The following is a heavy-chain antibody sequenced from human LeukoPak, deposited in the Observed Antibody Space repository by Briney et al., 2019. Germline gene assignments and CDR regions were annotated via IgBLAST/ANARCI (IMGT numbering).Heavy chain of an antibody. Sequence: GESLKISCQGSGYSFTSYWIGWVRQVPGKGLEWMGIIYPGDSDTRYSPSFQGQVTISADKSISTAYLQWSSLRASDTAIYYCASSAYSSGWYGAHFDYWGQGTLVTVSS. J-gene: IGHJ4*02. CDR2: IYPGDSDT. CDR3: ASSAYSSGWYGAHFDY. CDR1: GYSFTSYW. D-gene: IGHD6-19*01. V-gene: IGHV5-51*01.